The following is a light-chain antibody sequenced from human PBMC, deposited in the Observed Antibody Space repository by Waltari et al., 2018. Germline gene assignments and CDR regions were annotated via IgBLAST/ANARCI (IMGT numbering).Light chain of an antibody. CDR1: QSVSRSY. CDR3: QQYDSSFSTYT. J-gene: IGKJ2*01. Sequence: EIVLTQSPGTLSLSPGERATLSCRASQSVSRSYLAWYQQKPGQAPRVLIYATSTRATGIPDRLSGSGSGTDFTLTISRLEPEDFAVYYCQQYDSSFSTYTFGQGTKLEIK. V-gene: IGKV3-20*01. CDR2: ATS.